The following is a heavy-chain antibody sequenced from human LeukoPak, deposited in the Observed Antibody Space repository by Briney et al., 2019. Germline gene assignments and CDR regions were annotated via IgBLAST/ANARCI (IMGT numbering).Heavy chain of an antibody. V-gene: IGHV3-73*01. CDR3: TRPPLGLRGDYA. J-gene: IGHJ5*02. D-gene: IGHD2-21*02. CDR2: IRSKANSYAT. CDR1: GFTFSGSA. Sequence: GGSLRLSCAAPGFTFSGSAMHWVRQASGKGLEWVGRIRSKANSYATAYAASVKGRFTISRDDSKNTAYLQMNSLKTEDTAVYYCTRPPLGLRGDYAWGQGTLVTVSS.